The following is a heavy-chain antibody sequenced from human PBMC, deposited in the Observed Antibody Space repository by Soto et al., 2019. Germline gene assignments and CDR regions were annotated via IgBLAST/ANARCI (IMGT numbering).Heavy chain of an antibody. CDR1: GYTFTSYA. J-gene: IGHJ6*02. D-gene: IGHD3-16*01. CDR3: ARDGADYYYGMDV. V-gene: IGHV1-3*01. Sequence: QVQLVQSGAEVKKPGASVKVSCKASGYTFTSYAMHWVRQAPGQRLEWMGWINAGNGNTKYSQKFQGRVTFTRDTSASTAYMELSSLRSEDTAVYYCARDGADYYYGMDVWGQGTTVTVSS. CDR2: INAGNGNT.